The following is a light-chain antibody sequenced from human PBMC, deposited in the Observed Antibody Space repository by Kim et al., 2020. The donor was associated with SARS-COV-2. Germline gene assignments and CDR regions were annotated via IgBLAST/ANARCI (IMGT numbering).Light chain of an antibody. V-gene: IGKV1-8*01. Sequence: AIRMTQSPSSFSASTGDRVTITCRASQGISSYLAWYQQKPGKAPKLLIYAASTLQSGVPSRFSGSGSGTDFTLPISCLQSEDFATYYCQQYYSYPRLTFGGGTKVDIK. CDR3: QQYYSYPRLT. J-gene: IGKJ4*01. CDR1: QGISSY. CDR2: AAS.